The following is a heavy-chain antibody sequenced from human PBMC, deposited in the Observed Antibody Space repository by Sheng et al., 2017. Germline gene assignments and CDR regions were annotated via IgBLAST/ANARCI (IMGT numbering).Heavy chain of an antibody. Sequence: EVQLVESGGGLVKPGGSLRLSCAASGFTFSSYSMNWVRQAPGKGLEWVSSISSSSSYIYYADSVKGRFTISRDNAKNSLYLQMNSLRAEDTAVYYCARDLASSWYGDDAFDIWGQGTMVTVSS. J-gene: IGHJ3*02. V-gene: IGHV3-21*01. D-gene: IGHD6-13*01. CDR1: GFTFSSYS. CDR3: ARDLASSWYGDDAFDI. CDR2: ISSSSSYI.